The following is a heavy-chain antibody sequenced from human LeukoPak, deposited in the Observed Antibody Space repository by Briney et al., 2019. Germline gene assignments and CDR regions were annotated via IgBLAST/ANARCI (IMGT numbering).Heavy chain of an antibody. CDR1: GFTFDAYG. J-gene: IGHJ4*02. CDR3: AKDGLCSSSWHDY. CDR2: IWYDGRNK. V-gene: IGHV3-33*06. D-gene: IGHD6-13*01. Sequence: GGSLRLSCAASGFTFDAYGIHWVRQAPGKGLEWVAVIWYDGRNKYYADSVKGRFTISRDNSKNTLYLQMNSLRAEDTAVYYCAKDGLCSSSWHDYWGQGTLVTVSS.